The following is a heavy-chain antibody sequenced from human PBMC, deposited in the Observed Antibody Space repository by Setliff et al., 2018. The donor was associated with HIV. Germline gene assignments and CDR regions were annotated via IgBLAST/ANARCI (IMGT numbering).Heavy chain of an antibody. J-gene: IGHJ6*02. CDR2: ISSSGNTI. CDR3: ARDDSNYRQHGMDV. CDR1: GFSFSSYE. D-gene: IGHD4-4*01. V-gene: IGHV3-48*03. Sequence: GGSLRLSCAASGFSFSSYEMNWVRQAPGKGLEWISYISSSGNTIYYVDSVKGRFTISRDNAKNSLYLQMNSLRAEDTAVYYCARDDSNYRQHGMDVWGQGTTVTVSS.